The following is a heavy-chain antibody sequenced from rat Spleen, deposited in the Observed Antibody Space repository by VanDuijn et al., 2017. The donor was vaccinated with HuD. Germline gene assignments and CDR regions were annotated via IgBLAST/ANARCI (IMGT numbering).Heavy chain of an antibody. Sequence: EVQLQESGPGLVKPSQSLSLTCSVTGYSITSNYWGWIRKFPGNKLEWMGYINSAGSTLYNPSLKSRISITRDTSKNQFFLQVNSVTTEDTATYYCARSDGTHYYLPFIYWGQGTLVTVSS. CDR3: ARSDGTHYYLPFIY. V-gene: IGHV3-3*01. CDR1: GYSITSNY. D-gene: IGHD1-12*02. CDR2: INSAGST. J-gene: IGHJ3*01.